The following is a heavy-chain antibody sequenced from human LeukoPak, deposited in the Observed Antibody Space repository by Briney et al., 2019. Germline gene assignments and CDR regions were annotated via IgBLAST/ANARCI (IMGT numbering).Heavy chain of an antibody. Sequence: SETLSLTCTVSGGSISSSSYYWGWIRQPPGKGLEWIGSIFYSGTTYYNPSLKSRVTISVDTSKNQFSLKLRSVTAADTAVYYCARSVRRGFNFDYWGQGTLVTVS. J-gene: IGHJ4*02. V-gene: IGHV4-39*01. CDR1: GGSISSSSYY. CDR2: IFYSGTT. D-gene: IGHD1-26*01. CDR3: ARSVRRGFNFDY.